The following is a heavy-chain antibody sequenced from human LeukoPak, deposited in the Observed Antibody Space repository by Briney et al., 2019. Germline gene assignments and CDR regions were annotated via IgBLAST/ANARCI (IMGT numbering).Heavy chain of an antibody. CDR1: GFTFSSYG. D-gene: IGHD3-22*01. CDR3: ARGRIIYDSSGSEYYFDY. V-gene: IGHV3-33*01. CDR2: IWYDGSNK. J-gene: IGHJ4*02. Sequence: GRSLRLSCAASGFTFSSYGMHWVRQAPGKGLEWVAVIWYDGSNKYYADSVKGRFTIPRDNSKNTLYLQMNSLRAEDTAVYYCARGRIIYDSSGSEYYFDYWGQGTLVTVSS.